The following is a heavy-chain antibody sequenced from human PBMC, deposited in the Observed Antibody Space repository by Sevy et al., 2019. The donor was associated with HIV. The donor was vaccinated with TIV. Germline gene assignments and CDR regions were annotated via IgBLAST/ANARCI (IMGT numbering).Heavy chain of an antibody. J-gene: IGHJ6*02. CDR3: ARAGSNYGYYYYGMDV. CDR1: GFTFSDYY. D-gene: IGHD4-4*01. CDR2: ISSSGSTI. Sequence: GGSLRLSCAASGFTFSDYYMSWIRQAPGKGLEWVSYISSSGSTIYYADPVKGRFTISRDNAKNSLYLQMNSLRAEDTAVYYCARAGSNYGYYYYGMDVWGQGTTVTVSS. V-gene: IGHV3-11*04.